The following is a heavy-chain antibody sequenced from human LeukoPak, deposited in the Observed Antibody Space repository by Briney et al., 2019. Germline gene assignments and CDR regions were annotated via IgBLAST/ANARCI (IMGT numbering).Heavy chain of an antibody. D-gene: IGHD3-10*01. CDR2: ISYDGSNK. J-gene: IGHJ6*02. V-gene: IGHV3-30*04. Sequence: GRSLRLSCAASGFTFSSYAMHWVRQAPGKGLEWVAVISYDGSNKYYAASVKGRFTISRDNSKHTLYLQMNSLRAEDTAVYYCARDMVRGVIIKAYYYYGMDVWGQGTTVTVSS. CDR1: GFTFSSYA. CDR3: ARDMVRGVIIKAYYYYGMDV.